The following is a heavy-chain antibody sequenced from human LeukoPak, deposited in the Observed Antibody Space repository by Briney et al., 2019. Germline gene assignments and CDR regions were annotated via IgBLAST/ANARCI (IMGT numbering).Heavy chain of an antibody. V-gene: IGHV3-23*01. Sequence: PGGSLRLSCAASGFTFSIHAMNWVRQAPGKGLEWVSVITGNSVNTSYADSVKGRFTISRDNSKNTLYMYMNSLRAEDAAVYYCVRAASGGWYDTNFDYWGQGTLVTVSS. CDR3: VRAASGGWYDTNFDY. D-gene: IGHD6-19*01. CDR2: ITGNSVNT. J-gene: IGHJ4*02. CDR1: GFTFSIHA.